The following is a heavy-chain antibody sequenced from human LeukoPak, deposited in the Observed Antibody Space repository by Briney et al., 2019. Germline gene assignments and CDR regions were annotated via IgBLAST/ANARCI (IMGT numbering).Heavy chain of an antibody. J-gene: IGHJ4*02. CDR1: GSTFTSYD. Sequence: ASVKVSCKASGSTFTSYDINWARQAAGQGLEGMGWMNPDSGNTVYAQKFQGRVTMTRNTYKRTAYMELSSLRSEDTAVYYCARAKRLGGNYYFDYWGQGTLVAVSS. CDR3: ARAKRLGGNYYFDY. CDR2: MNPDSGNT. V-gene: IGHV1-8*01. D-gene: IGHD3-16*01.